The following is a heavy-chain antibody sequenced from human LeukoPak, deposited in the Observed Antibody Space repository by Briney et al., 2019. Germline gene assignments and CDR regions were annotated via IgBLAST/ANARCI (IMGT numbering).Heavy chain of an antibody. CDR2: INPNSGGT. V-gene: IGHV1-2*02. CDR1: GYTFTGYY. J-gene: IGHJ6*03. D-gene: IGHD4-17*01. Sequence: ASVKVSCKASGYTFTGYYMHWVRQAPGQGHEWMGWINPNSGGTNYAQKFQGRVTMTRDTSISTAYMELSRLRSDDTAVYYCARVSRGENYYYYYMDVWGKGTTVTVSS. CDR3: ARVSRGENYYYYYMDV.